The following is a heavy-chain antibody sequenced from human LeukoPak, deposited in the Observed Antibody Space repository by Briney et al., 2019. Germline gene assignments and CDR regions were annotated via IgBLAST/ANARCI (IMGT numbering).Heavy chain of an antibody. Sequence: SETLSLTCTVSGGSISSSSYDWGRIRQPPGKGLEWIGSIYYSGSTYYNPSLKSRVTISVDTSKNQFSLKLSSVTAADTAVYYCARHWGEPYSSLDYWGQGTLVTVSS. J-gene: IGHJ4*02. CDR3: ARHWGEPYSSLDY. D-gene: IGHD3-16*01. V-gene: IGHV4-39*01. CDR1: GGSISSSSYD. CDR2: IYYSGST.